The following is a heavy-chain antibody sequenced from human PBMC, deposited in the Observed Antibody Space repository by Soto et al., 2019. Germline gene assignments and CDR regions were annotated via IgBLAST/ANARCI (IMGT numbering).Heavy chain of an antibody. J-gene: IGHJ4*02. V-gene: IGHV4-31*03. CDR3: ARFTVTMYPETPRKTPKYYFDY. CDR1: GGSISSGGYY. D-gene: IGHD4-4*01. Sequence: PSETLSLTCTVSGGSISSGGYYWSWIRQHPGKGLEWIGYIYYSGSTYYNPSLKSRVTISVDTSKNQFSLKLSSVTAADTAVYYCARFTVTMYPETPRKTPKYYFDYWGQGTLVTVSS. CDR2: IYYSGST.